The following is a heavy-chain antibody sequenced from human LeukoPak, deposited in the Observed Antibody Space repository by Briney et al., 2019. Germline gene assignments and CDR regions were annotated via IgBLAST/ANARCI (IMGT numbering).Heavy chain of an antibody. V-gene: IGHV3-30*18. J-gene: IGHJ4*02. CDR1: GFTFSSYG. D-gene: IGHD6-19*01. Sequence: GGSLRLSCAASGFTFSSYGMHWVRQAPGKGLEWVAVISYDGSNKYYADSVKGRFTISRDNSKNTLDLQMNSLRAEDTAVYYCAKDSQRGWDGEYWGQGTLVTVSS. CDR2: ISYDGSNK. CDR3: AKDSQRGWDGEY.